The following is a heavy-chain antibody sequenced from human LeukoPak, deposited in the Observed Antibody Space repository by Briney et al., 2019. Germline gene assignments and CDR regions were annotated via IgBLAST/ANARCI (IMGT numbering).Heavy chain of an antibody. Sequence: GESLKISCKGSGYSFTSYWIGWVRQLPGKGQEWTGIIYPGDSDTRYSPSFQGLVTISADTSISTAYLQWSSLKASDTAMYYCARLEYSSSSLPPDYCGMDVWGQGTTVTVSS. D-gene: IGHD6-6*01. J-gene: IGHJ6*02. CDR2: IYPGDSDT. CDR3: ARLEYSSSSLPPDYCGMDV. V-gene: IGHV5-51*01. CDR1: GYSFTSYW.